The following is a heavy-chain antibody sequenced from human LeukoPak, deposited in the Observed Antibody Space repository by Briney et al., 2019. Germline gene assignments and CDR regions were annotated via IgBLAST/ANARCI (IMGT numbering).Heavy chain of an antibody. D-gene: IGHD6-19*01. Sequence: ESGPTLVKPTQTLTLTCTFSGFSLRTNGMCVSWIRQPPGKALEWLAVIDRDDNKYYGTSLKTRFIISKDTSKNKVVLTMTNMDTADTDTYFCARVMRDNSDWYLFDHWGQGMLVTVSS. CDR2: IDRDDNK. CDR1: GFSLRTNGMC. J-gene: IGHJ4*02. V-gene: IGHV2-70*01. CDR3: ARVMRDNSDWYLFDH.